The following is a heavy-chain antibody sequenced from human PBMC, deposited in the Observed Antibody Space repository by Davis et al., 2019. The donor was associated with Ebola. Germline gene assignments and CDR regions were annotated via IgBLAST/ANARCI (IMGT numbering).Heavy chain of an antibody. CDR2: ISSSSSTI. V-gene: IGHV3-48*01. D-gene: IGHD4-23*01. J-gene: IGHJ5*02. CDR3: ARNPSVEVRGWFDP. Sequence: GESLKISCAASGFTFSSYSMNWVRQAPGKGLEWVSYISSSSSTIYYADSVKGRFTISRDNAKNSLYLQMNSLRAEDTAVYYCARNPSVEVRGWFDPWGQGTLVTVSS. CDR1: GFTFSSYS.